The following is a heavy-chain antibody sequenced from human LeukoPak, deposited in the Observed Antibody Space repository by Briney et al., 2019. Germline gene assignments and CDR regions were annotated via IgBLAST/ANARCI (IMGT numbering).Heavy chain of an antibody. V-gene: IGHV1-2*06. J-gene: IGHJ5*02. Sequence: ASVKVSCKASGYTFTGYYMHWVRQAPGQGLEWMGRINPNSGGTNYAQKFQGRVTMTRDMSITTAYMELSRLRSDDTAVYYCARDPTPSSPRLAFFDNWFDHWGQGTLVTVSS. D-gene: IGHD6-13*01. CDR1: GYTFTGYY. CDR2: INPNSGGT. CDR3: ARDPTPSSPRLAFFDNWFDH.